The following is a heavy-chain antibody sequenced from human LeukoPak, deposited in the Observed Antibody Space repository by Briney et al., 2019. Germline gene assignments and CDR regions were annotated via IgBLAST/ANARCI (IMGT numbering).Heavy chain of an antibody. V-gene: IGHV3-48*03. Sequence: PGGSLRLSCAASGFTFSSYEMNWVRQAPGKGLEWISYISNSVNTIYYADSVKGRFTISRDTAKKSLYLQMNSLRAEDTAVYYCARDGGQKLVPGEFDYWGQGTLVTVSS. J-gene: IGHJ4*02. CDR3: ARDGGQKLVPGEFDY. CDR2: ISNSVNTI. D-gene: IGHD3-10*01. CDR1: GFTFSSYE.